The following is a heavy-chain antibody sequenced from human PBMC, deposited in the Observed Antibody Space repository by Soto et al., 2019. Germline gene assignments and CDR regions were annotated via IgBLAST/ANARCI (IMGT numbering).Heavy chain of an antibody. CDR1: GFTFSSYG. J-gene: IGHJ6*02. CDR2: ISYDGSNK. CDR3: AKDLFRDGYNVLGYYYYGMDV. V-gene: IGHV3-30*18. D-gene: IGHD3-3*02. Sequence: GGSLRLSCAASGFTFSSYGMHWVRQAPGKGLEWVAVISYDGSNKYYADSVKGRFTISRDNSKNTLYLQMNSLRAEDTAVYYCAKDLFRDGYNVLGYYYYGMDVWGQGTTVTVSS.